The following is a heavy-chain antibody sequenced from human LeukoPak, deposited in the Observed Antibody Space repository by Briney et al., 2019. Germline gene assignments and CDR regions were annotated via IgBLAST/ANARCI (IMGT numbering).Heavy chain of an antibody. CDR2: INPNSGGT. J-gene: IGHJ5*02. D-gene: IGHD3-10*01. V-gene: IGHV1-2*02. Sequence: ASVKVSCKASGGTFSSYAISWVRQAPGQGLEWMGWINPNSGGTNYAQKFQGRVTMTRDTSISTAYMELSGLRSDDTAVYYCAGGSGSYYTWFDPWGQGTLVTVSS. CDR3: AGGSGSYYTWFDP. CDR1: GGTFSSYA.